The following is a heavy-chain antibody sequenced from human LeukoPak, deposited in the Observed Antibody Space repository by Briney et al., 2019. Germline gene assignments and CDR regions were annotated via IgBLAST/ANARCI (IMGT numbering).Heavy chain of an antibody. CDR2: ISSSGTTI. J-gene: IGHJ4*02. D-gene: IGHD1-26*01. V-gene: IGHV3-48*03. CDR3: ARLGGGSYSGY. Sequence: GGSLRLSCAPSGFTFSSYEMNWVRQAPRRGLEWVSYISSSGTTIYYADSVKGRFTISRDNAKNSLYLQMNSLRAEDTAVYYCARLGGGSYSGYWGQGTLVTVSS. CDR1: GFTFSSYE.